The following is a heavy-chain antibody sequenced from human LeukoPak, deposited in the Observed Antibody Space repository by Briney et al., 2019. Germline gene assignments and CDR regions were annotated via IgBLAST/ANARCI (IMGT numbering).Heavy chain of an antibody. CDR3: AREAVGRGYSYGPFDY. V-gene: IGHV4-38-2*02. CDR2: IYHSGST. J-gene: IGHJ4*02. Sequence: SETLSLTCTVSGYSISSGYYWGWIRQPPGKGLEWIGSIYHSGSTYYNPSLKSRVTISVDTSKNQFSLKLSSVTAADTAVYYCAREAVGRGYSYGPFDYWGQGTLVTVSS. CDR1: GYSISSGYY. D-gene: IGHD5-18*01.